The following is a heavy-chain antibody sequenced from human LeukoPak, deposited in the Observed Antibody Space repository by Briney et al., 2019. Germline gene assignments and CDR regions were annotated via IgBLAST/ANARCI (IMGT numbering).Heavy chain of an antibody. CDR3: ARDSGSYCFDY. D-gene: IGHD1-26*01. CDR1: GGSISSGGYY. Sequence: PSESLSLTCTVSGGSISSGGYYWSWIRQHPGKGLEWIGYIYYSGSTYYNPSLKSRVTISVDTSKNQFSLKLSSVTAADTAVYYCARDSGSYCFDYWGQGALVTVSS. CDR2: IYYSGST. J-gene: IGHJ4*02. V-gene: IGHV4-31*03.